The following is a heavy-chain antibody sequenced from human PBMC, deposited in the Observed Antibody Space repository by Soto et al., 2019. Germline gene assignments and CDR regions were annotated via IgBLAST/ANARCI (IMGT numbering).Heavy chain of an antibody. CDR3: ARDLWGYCGTDCYPLDV. D-gene: IGHD2-21*02. CDR1: GGTIRRYY. CDR2: MYNTGST. Sequence: QVQLQESGPGLVKPSETLSLTCTVSGGTIRRYYWSWIRHPPGTGLEWIGYMYNTGSTVYNPSFKSRVTISVDTSKNQFSLKLNSVTAADTAVYYCARDLWGYCGTDCYPLDVWGQGTTVTVSS. J-gene: IGHJ6*02. V-gene: IGHV4-59*01.